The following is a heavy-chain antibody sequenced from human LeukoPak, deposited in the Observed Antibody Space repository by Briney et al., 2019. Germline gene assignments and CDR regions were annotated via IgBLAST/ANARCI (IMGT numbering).Heavy chain of an antibody. CDR2: IIPIFGTA. J-gene: IGHJ5*02. D-gene: IGHD1-26*01. V-gene: IGHV1-69*13. CDR1: GGTFSSYA. Sequence: GASVKVSCKASGGTFSSYAISWVRQAPGQGLEWMGGIIPIFGTANYAQKFQGRVTITADESTSTAYMELSSLRSDDTAAYYCARVYSGSYNNWFDPWGQGTLVTVSS. CDR3: ARVYSGSYNNWFDP.